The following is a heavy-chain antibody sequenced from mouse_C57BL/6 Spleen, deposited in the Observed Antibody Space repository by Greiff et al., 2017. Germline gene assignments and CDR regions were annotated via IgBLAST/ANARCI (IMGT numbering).Heavy chain of an antibody. CDR2: ISSGSSTI. Sequence: EVQVVESGGGLVKPGGSLKLSCAASGFTFSDYGMHWVRQAPEKGLEWVAYISSGSSTIYYADTVKGRFTISRDNAKNTLFLQMTSLRSEDTAMYYCARGGYDDAMDYWGQGTSVTVSS. CDR3: ARGGYDDAMDY. V-gene: IGHV5-17*01. J-gene: IGHJ4*01. CDR1: GFTFSDYG. D-gene: IGHD2-2*01.